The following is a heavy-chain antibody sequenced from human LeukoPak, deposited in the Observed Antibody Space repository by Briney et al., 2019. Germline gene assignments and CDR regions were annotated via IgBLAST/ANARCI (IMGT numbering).Heavy chain of an antibody. J-gene: IGHJ4*02. D-gene: IGHD3-22*01. CDR2: IYWDDDK. V-gene: IGHV2-5*02. Sequence: SGPTLVKPTQTLTLTCTFSGFSLSTSGVGVGWIRQPPGKALECLALIYWDDDKRYSPSLKSRLTITKDTSKNQVVLTMTNMDPVDTATYYCAHRRGRFYYDSNGSIYGGRFDYWGQGILVTVSS. CDR1: GFSLSTSGVG. CDR3: AHRRGRFYYDSNGSIYGGRFDY.